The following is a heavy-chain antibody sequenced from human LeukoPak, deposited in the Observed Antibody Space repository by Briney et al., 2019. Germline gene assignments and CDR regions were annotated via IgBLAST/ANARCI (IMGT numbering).Heavy chain of an antibody. CDR1: GFTFTSYG. J-gene: IGHJ6*04. CDR2: ISGSGGST. Sequence: GGSLRLSCAASGFTFTSYGMSWVRQAPGKGLEWVSAISGSGGSTYYADSVKGRFTISRDNAKNSLYLQMNSLRAEDTAVYYCAELGITMIGGVWGKGTTVTISS. V-gene: IGHV3-23*01. D-gene: IGHD3-10*02. CDR3: AELGITMIGGV.